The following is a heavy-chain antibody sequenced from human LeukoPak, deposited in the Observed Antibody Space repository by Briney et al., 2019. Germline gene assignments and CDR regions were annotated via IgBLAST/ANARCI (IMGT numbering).Heavy chain of an antibody. CDR1: GYTFTSYA. CDR3: ARDRRIVGATDFDY. J-gene: IGHJ4*02. Sequence: ASVKVSCKASGYTFTSYAMHWVRQAPGQRLEWMGWISAYNGNTNYAQKLQGRVTMTTDTSTSTAYMELRSLRSDDTAVYYCARDRRIVGATDFDYWGQGTLVTVSS. D-gene: IGHD1-26*01. V-gene: IGHV1-18*01. CDR2: ISAYNGNT.